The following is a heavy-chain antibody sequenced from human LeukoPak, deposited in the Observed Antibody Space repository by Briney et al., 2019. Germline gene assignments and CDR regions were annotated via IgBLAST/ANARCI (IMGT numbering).Heavy chain of an antibody. CDR2: IYYSGST. D-gene: IGHD5-18*01. Sequence: SETLSLTCTVSGGSISSYYWSWIRQPPGKGLEWIGYIYYSGSTNYNPSLKSRVTISVDTSKNQFSLKLSSVTAADTAVYYCARHYGAMVDYWGQGTLVTVSS. V-gene: IGHV4-59*08. CDR3: ARHYGAMVDY. J-gene: IGHJ4*02. CDR1: GGSISSYY.